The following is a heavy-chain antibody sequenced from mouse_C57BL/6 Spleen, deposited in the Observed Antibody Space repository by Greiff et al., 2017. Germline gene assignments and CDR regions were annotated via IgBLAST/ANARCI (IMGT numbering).Heavy chain of an antibody. D-gene: IGHD2-2*01. Sequence: VQLQQSGAELVRPGTSVTLSCKASGYTFTSYWMHWVKQRPGQGLEWIGVIDPSDSYTNYNQKFKGKATLTVDTSSSTAYMQLSSLTSEDSAVYYCARSRPMVTSWFAYWGQGTLVTVSA. CDR2: IDPSDSYT. J-gene: IGHJ3*01. CDR3: ARSRPMVTSWFAY. V-gene: IGHV1-59*01. CDR1: GYTFTSYW.